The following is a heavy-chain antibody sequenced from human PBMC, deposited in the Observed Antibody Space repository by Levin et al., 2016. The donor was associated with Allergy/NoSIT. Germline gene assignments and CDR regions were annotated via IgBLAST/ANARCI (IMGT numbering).Heavy chain of an antibody. CDR2: IYYSGST. CDR3: ARGSLFKNKWELRVYGMDV. J-gene: IGHJ6*02. V-gene: IGHV4-59*01. Sequence: WIRQPPGKGLEWIGYIYYSGSTNYNPSLKSRVTISVDTSKNQFSLKLSSVTAADTAVYYCARGSLFKNKWELRVYGMDVWGQGATVTVSS. D-gene: IGHD1-26*01.